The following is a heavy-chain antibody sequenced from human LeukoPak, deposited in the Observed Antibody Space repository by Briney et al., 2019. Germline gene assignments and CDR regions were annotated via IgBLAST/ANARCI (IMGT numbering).Heavy chain of an antibody. J-gene: IGHJ4*02. CDR2: ISSSGSTI. D-gene: IGHD6-6*01. CDR1: GFTFSDYY. CDR3: ARAYSSSSFFDY. V-gene: IGHV3-11*04. Sequence: GGSLRLSCAASGFTFSDYYMSWIRQAPGKGLERVSYISSSGSTIYYADSVKGRFTISRDNAKNSLYLQMNSLRAEDTAVYYCARAYSSSSFFDYWGQGTLVTVSS.